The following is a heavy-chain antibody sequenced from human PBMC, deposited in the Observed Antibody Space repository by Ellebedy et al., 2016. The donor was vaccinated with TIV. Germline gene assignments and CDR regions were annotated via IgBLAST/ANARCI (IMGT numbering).Heavy chain of an antibody. D-gene: IGHD5-24*01. CDR3: ARATSGFDY. CDR1: GFAFSSYA. CDR2: ISGSGDTT. Sequence: PGGSLRLSCAASGFAFSSYAMSWVRQAPGKGLEWVSAISGSGDTTYYADSVRGRFTIYRDNSKNTLYLQMNTLRAEDTAVYYCARATSGFDYWGQGALATVSS. J-gene: IGHJ4*02. V-gene: IGHV3-23*01.